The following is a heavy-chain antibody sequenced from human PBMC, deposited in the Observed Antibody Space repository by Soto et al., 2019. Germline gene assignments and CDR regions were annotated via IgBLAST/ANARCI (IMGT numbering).Heavy chain of an antibody. J-gene: IGHJ4*02. CDR2: ISWNSGSI. V-gene: IGHV3-9*01. CDR1: GFTFDDYA. Sequence: GGSLRLSCAASGFTFDDYAMHWVRQAPGKGLEWVSGISWNSGSIGYADSVKGRFTISRDNAKNSLYLQMNSLRAEDTALYYCAKDIGPGTYYYDSSGYDYWGQGTLVTVSS. CDR3: AKDIGPGTYYYDSSGYDY. D-gene: IGHD3-22*01.